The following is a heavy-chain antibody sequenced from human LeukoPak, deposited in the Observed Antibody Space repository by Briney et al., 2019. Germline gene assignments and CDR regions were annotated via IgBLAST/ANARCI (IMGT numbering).Heavy chain of an antibody. CDR2: IRSTPYGGTV. CDR3: TRGGSGWGWFDP. V-gene: IGHV3-49*04. CDR1: GFTFGDYA. Sequence: GGSLRLSCTASGFTFGDYAMTWVRQAPGEGLECLGFIRSTPYGGTVEYAASVRGRFTISRDDSKSIAYLQMNSLKTEDTAVYYCTRGGSGWGWFDPWGQGTLVTASS. D-gene: IGHD6-19*01. J-gene: IGHJ5*02.